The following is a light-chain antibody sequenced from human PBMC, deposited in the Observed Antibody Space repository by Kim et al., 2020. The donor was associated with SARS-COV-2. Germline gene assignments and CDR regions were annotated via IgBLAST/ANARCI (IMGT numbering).Light chain of an antibody. CDR3: QVWDSSDDHRVV. J-gene: IGLJ2*01. CDR2: YDS. V-gene: IGLV3-21*04. CDR1: GIGSKR. Sequence: PGKTARITCGGTGIGSKRVHWYQQKPGQAPVLVISYDSVRPSGIPERFSGSNSGNTATVTISRVEAGDEANYYCQVWDSSDDHRVVFGGGTQLTVL.